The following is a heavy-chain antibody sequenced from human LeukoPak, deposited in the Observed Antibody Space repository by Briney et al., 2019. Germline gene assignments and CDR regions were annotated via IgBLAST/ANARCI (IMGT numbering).Heavy chain of an antibody. CDR2: IYYSGST. Sequence: SETLSLTCTVSGGSISSYYWSWIRQPPGKGLEWIGYIYYSGSTNYNTSLKSRVTISVDTSKNQFSLKLSSVTAADTAVYYCARFGDYDYVWGPGRFDPWGQGNLVTVSS. CDR1: GGSISSYY. D-gene: IGHD3-16*01. V-gene: IGHV4-59*01. J-gene: IGHJ5*02. CDR3: ARFGDYDYVWGPGRFDP.